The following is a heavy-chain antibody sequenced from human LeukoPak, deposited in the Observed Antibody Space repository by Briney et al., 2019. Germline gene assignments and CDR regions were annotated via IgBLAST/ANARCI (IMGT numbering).Heavy chain of an antibody. CDR1: GFTFTSAW. J-gene: IGHJ4*02. CDR3: TIGHYLR. V-gene: IGHV3-15*01. CDR2: IKPKSDGGTT. D-gene: IGHD3-10*01. Sequence: KSGGSLRLSCAASGFTFTSAWMNWVRQVPGKGLEWVGHIKPKSDGGTTDYAAPVKGRFTISRDDSKTTLYLQMDSLKTEDTAVYYCTIGHYLRWGQGTLVTVSS.